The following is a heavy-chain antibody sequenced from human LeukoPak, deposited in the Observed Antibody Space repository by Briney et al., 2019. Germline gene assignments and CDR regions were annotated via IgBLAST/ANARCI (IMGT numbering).Heavy chain of an antibody. CDR3: ARSSAWLNDAFDI. Sequence: PGGSLRLSCAASGFTFSSYSMNWVRQAPGKGLEWVSYISSSSSTIYYADSVKGRVTISRDNAKNSLYLQMNSLRAEDTAVYYCARSSAWLNDAFDIWGQGTMVTVSS. D-gene: IGHD5-12*01. CDR1: GFTFSSYS. CDR2: ISSSSSTI. J-gene: IGHJ3*02. V-gene: IGHV3-48*01.